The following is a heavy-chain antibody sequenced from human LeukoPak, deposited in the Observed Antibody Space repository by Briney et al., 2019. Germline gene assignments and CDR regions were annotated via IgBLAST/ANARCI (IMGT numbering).Heavy chain of an antibody. D-gene: IGHD3-16*02. J-gene: IGHJ4*02. CDR3: ARDGLYDYVWGSYRHYDY. V-gene: IGHV1-18*01. CDR2: ISAYNGNT. Sequence: GASVKVSCKASGYTFTSYGISWVRQAPGQGLEWMGWISAYNGNTNHAQKLQGRVTMTTDTSTSTAYMELRSLRSDDTAVYYCARDGLYDYVWGSYRHYDYWGQGTLVTVSS. CDR1: GYTFTSYG.